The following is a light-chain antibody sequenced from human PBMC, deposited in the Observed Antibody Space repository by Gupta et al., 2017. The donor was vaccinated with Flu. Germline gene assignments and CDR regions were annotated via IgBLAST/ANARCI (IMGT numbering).Light chain of an antibody. CDR2: STT. Sequence: VTPTCSSSIGAVTSGYHPNLFQQKPGQSPRPLIYSTTNKHSWTPARFSGSLLGGKAALTLSDVQSEDEAEYYCLLYFGGTRKWVFGGGTKVTVL. V-gene: IGLV7-43*01. CDR3: LLYFGGTRKWV. CDR1: IGAVTSGYH. J-gene: IGLJ3*02.